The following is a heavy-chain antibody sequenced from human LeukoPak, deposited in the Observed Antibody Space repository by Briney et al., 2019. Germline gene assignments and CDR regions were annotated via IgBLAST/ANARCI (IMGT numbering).Heavy chain of an antibody. CDR1: GFTFSSYA. D-gene: IGHD1-26*01. CDR2: ISGSGGST. Sequence: GGSLRLSCAASGFTFSSYAMSWVRQAPGKGLEWVSAISGSGGSTYYADSVKGRFIISRDNSKNTLYLQMNSLRAEDTAVYYCAKDLKEWELTIDYWGQGTLVTVSS. V-gene: IGHV3-23*01. CDR3: AKDLKEWELTIDY. J-gene: IGHJ4*02.